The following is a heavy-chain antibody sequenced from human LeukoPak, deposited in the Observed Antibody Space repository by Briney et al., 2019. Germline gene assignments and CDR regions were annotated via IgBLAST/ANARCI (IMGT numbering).Heavy chain of an antibody. Sequence: SETLSLTCTVSGGSISSYYWSWIRQHPGKGLEWIGYIYYSGSTNYNPSLKSRVTMSVDTSKNQFSLKLSSVTAADTAVYYCARGCSGGSCIFGFDPWGQGTLVTVSS. J-gene: IGHJ5*02. CDR1: GGSISSYY. D-gene: IGHD2-15*01. CDR2: IYYSGST. CDR3: ARGCSGGSCIFGFDP. V-gene: IGHV4-59*12.